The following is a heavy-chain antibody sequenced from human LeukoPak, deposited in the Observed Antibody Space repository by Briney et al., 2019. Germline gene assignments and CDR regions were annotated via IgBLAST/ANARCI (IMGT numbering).Heavy chain of an antibody. V-gene: IGHV2-5*02. J-gene: IGHJ4*02. Sequence: SGPTLVNPTQTLTLTCTFSGFSLSTSGVGVGWIRQPPGKAPEWLALIYWDDDKRYSPSLKSRLTITKDTSKNQVVLTMTNMDPVDTATYYCAHRSYCSSTSCYLSFDYWGQGTLVTVSS. CDR3: AHRSYCSSTSCYLSFDY. D-gene: IGHD2-2*01. CDR1: GFSLSTSGVG. CDR2: IYWDDDK.